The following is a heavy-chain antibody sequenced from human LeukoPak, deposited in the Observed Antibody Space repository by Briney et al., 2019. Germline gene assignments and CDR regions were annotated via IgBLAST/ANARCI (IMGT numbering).Heavy chain of an antibody. D-gene: IGHD6-25*01. CDR3: ARSSGWIDY. V-gene: IGHV5-51*01. J-gene: IGHJ4*02. Sequence: GESLKISCKASENSFTTSWIGWVRQMPGRGLEWMGIIYPGDSDTRYSPSFQGQVTISADKSISTAYLQWGSLKASDTAMYYCARSSGWIDYWGQGTLVTVSS. CDR1: ENSFTTSW. CDR2: IYPGDSDT.